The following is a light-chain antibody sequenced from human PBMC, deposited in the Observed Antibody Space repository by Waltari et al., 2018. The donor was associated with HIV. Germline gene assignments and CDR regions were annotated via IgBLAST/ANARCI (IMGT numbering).Light chain of an antibody. CDR2: DAS. Sequence: EIVLTQSPATLSLSPGDRATLSCRASQSVGSYLAWYQHKPGKAPRLLIYDASHRASGIPPRFSGSGSGTDFTLTISRLEPEDFAVYYCQQRGTWPTFGPGTKLEIK. J-gene: IGKJ2*01. CDR1: QSVGSY. V-gene: IGKV3-11*01. CDR3: QQRGTWPT.